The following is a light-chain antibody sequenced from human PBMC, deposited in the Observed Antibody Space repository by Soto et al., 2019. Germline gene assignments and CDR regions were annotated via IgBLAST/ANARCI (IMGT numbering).Light chain of an antibody. Sequence: DIQMTQSPSSLSASVGDRFTITCQASQDVSNYLNWYQQKLGKAPKLLIYKASTLKSGVPSRFSGSGSGTEFTLTISSLQPDDFATYYCQHYNSYSEAFGQGTKVDIK. CDR1: QDVSNY. V-gene: IGKV1-5*03. CDR2: KAS. J-gene: IGKJ1*01. CDR3: QHYNSYSEA.